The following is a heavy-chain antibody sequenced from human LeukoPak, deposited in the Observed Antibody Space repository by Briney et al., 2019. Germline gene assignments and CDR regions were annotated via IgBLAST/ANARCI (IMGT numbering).Heavy chain of an antibody. CDR2: FDPEEREE. CDR3: ATIELRNFDWLVFDY. Sequence: ASVNVSCKVSGYFLTELPMHWVRQAPGKGLEWVGGFDPEEREEIYAQKFQGRVTMTEDTSTHTAYMELTGLRSDDTAVYYCATIELRNFDWLVFDYWSRGTLLSVSS. D-gene: IGHD3-9*01. V-gene: IGHV1-24*01. CDR1: GYFLTELP. J-gene: IGHJ4*02.